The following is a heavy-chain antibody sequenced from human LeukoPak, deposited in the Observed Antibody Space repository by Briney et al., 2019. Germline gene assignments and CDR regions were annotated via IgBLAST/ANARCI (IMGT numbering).Heavy chain of an antibody. D-gene: IGHD2-2*01. CDR3: AKDGCSSTSCSYFGY. CDR1: GFTFSSYG. Sequence: GGSLRLSCAASGFTFSSYGMHWVRQAPGKGLEWVAFIRYDGSNKYYADSVKGRFTISGDNSKNTLYLQMNSLRAEDTAVYYCAKDGCSSTSCSYFGYWGQGPLVTVSS. J-gene: IGHJ4*02. V-gene: IGHV3-30*02. CDR2: IRYDGSNK.